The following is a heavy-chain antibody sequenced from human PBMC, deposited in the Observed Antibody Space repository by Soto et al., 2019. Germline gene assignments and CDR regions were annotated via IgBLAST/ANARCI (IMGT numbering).Heavy chain of an antibody. D-gene: IGHD6-13*01. CDR3: AKDSGLAAAGSYFDY. V-gene: IGHV3-43*01. CDR1: VFTFDDYT. J-gene: IGHJ4*02. Sequence: LRLSCAASVFTFDDYTMHWVRQAPGKGLEWVSIISWDGGSTYYADSVKGRFTISRDKSKNSLYLQMNSLRTEDTALYYCAKDSGLAAAGSYFDYWGQGTLVTVSS. CDR2: ISWDGGST.